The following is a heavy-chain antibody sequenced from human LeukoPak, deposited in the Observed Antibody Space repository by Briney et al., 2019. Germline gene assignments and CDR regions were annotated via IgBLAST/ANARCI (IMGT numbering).Heavy chain of an antibody. CDR1: GFTFRDAW. V-gene: IGHV3-7*01. CDR3: ARESLEYSGSYY. D-gene: IGHD1-26*01. J-gene: IGHJ4*02. CDR2: IKTDGSDK. Sequence: GGSLRLSCAASGFTFRDAWMTWVRQAPGKGLEWLANIKTDGSDKFYVDSVKGRFTISRDNAKNSVYLQMNSLRAEDTAVYYCARESLEYSGSYYWGQGTLVTVSS.